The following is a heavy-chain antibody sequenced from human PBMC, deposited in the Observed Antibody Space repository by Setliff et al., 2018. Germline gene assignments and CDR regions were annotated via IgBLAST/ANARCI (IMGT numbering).Heavy chain of an antibody. D-gene: IGHD1-1*01. Sequence: GESLTISCVASGFTFSNNAMNWVRQAPGGGLEWVSGISDSGDTTIYADSVKGRFTISRDNSKNMLSLQMNSLRADDTAVYYCATAITWTSTRRSWGQGTLVTVSS. V-gene: IGHV3-23*01. CDR3: ATAITWTSTRRS. CDR1: GFTFSNNA. CDR2: ISDSGDTT. J-gene: IGHJ5*02.